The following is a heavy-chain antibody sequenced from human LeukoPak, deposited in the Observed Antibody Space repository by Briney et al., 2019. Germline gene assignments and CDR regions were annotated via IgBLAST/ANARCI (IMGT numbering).Heavy chain of an antibody. V-gene: IGHV3-13*01. CDR2: IGTAGDT. D-gene: IGHD4-17*01. Sequence: GGSLRLSCAASGFTFSDYDMHWVRQATGKGLEWVSAIGTAGDTYYTGSVKGRFTISRDNSKNTLYLQMNSLRAEDTAVYYCARPGYGDYSSSEYFQHWGQGTLVTVSS. CDR3: ARPGYGDYSSSEYFQH. J-gene: IGHJ1*01. CDR1: GFTFSDYD.